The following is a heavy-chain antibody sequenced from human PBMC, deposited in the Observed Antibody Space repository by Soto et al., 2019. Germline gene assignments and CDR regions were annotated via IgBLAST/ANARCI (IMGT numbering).Heavy chain of an antibody. V-gene: IGHV1-2*04. CDR3: ARESGGATATLDYYYCYMDV. Sequence: QVQLVQSGAEVKKPGASVTVSCRSSGDTFNDYYIHWVRQAPGQGLEWMGWINPNGGVTKYAQKFQGWVSMTRDTSIRTVYMRLSRPGSDDTAVYSCARESGGATATLDYYYCYMDVWGTGTTVTVSS. J-gene: IGHJ6*03. D-gene: IGHD1-26*01. CDR2: INPNGGVT. CDR1: GDTFNDYY.